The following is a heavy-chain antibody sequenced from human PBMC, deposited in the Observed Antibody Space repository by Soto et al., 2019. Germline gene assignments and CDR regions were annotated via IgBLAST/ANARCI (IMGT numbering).Heavy chain of an antibody. CDR3: ARRPAGMITAPDYYYYGMEV. D-gene: IGHD3-16*01. V-gene: IGHV1-69*13. CDR1: GGTFSGYA. Sequence: SVKFCCTASGGTFSGYAISLVRQAPGQGLEWMGGVIPIFGTANYAQKFHGRVTITADESTSTAYMELSSLRSEDTAVYYCARRPAGMITAPDYYYYGMEVWGQGTTVTVSS. CDR2: VIPIFGTA. J-gene: IGHJ6*02.